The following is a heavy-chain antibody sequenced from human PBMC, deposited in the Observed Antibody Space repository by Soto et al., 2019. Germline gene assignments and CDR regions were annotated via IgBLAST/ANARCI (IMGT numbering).Heavy chain of an antibody. Sequence: EVQLVESGGGLVQPGGSLRLSCAASGFTVSSNYMSWVRQAPGKGLEWVSVIYSGGSTYYADSVKGSFTISRDNSKNTLYLQMNSLRAEDTAVYYCARDPTMVRGVIGFDYWGQGTLVTVSS. V-gene: IGHV3-66*01. J-gene: IGHJ4*02. CDR3: ARDPTMVRGVIGFDY. CDR1: GFTVSSNY. CDR2: IYSGGST. D-gene: IGHD3-10*01.